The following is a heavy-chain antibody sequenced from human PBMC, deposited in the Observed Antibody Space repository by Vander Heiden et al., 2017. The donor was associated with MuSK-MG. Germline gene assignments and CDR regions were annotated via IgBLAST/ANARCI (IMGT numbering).Heavy chain of an antibody. Sequence: VQLVESGGGLVKPGGSLRLSCTASGFTFGSYSMTWVRQAPGKGLEWISSISTTSTFIEYADSVKGRFTISRDNTKNSLYLQMNSLRADDTAVYFCAMIWVGETLYVDYWGQGTLVAVSS. D-gene: IGHD3-10*01. J-gene: IGHJ4*02. CDR2: ISTTSTFI. V-gene: IGHV3-21*02. CDR3: AMIWVGETLYVDY. CDR1: GFTFGSYS.